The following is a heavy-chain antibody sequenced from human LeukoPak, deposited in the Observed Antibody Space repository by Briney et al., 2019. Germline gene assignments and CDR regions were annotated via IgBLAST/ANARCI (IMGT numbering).Heavy chain of an antibody. CDR2: ISYDGSNK. J-gene: IGHJ4*02. V-gene: IGHV3-30*03. Sequence: PGRSLRLSCAASGFTFSSYGMHWVRQAPGKGLEWVAVISYDGSNKYYADSVKGRFTISRDNSKNTLYLQMNSLRAEDTAVYYCATSTGDYSGSLWGQGTLVTVSS. CDR1: GFTFSSYG. D-gene: IGHD1-26*01. CDR3: ATSTGDYSGSL.